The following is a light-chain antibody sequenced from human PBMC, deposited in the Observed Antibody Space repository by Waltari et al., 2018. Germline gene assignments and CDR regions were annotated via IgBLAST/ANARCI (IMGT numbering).Light chain of an antibody. J-gene: IGLJ2*01. CDR3: ASYTSITVI. CDR2: DVS. V-gene: IGLV2-14*03. Sequence: QSALTQPASVSGSPGQSITISCTGSSSYLGDYKYVSWYQQHPGKAPKLMIYDVSNRPSGVSNRFSGSQSGNTASLTISGLLAEDEANYYCASYTSITVIFGGGTKLTVL. CDR1: SSYLGDYKY.